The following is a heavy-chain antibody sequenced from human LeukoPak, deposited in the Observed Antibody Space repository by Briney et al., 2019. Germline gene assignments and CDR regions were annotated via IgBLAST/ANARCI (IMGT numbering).Heavy chain of an antibody. CDR1: GFTISSYW. Sequence: GGSLRLSCAASGFTISSYWMSWVRQAPGKGLEWVANIKGDGSDKYYVDSVKGRFTISRDNAKNSLFLQMNSLRAEDTAVYYCATLVESYMVNDFWGLGTLVTVSS. CDR2: IKGDGSDK. V-gene: IGHV3-7*01. CDR3: ATLVESYMVNDF. D-gene: IGHD3-10*01. J-gene: IGHJ4*02.